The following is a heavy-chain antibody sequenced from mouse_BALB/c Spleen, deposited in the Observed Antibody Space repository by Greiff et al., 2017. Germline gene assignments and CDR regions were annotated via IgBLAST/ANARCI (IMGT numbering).Heavy chain of an antibody. D-gene: IGHD2-4*01. CDR3: ARRRYYDYDGAFAY. J-gene: IGHJ3*01. CDR2: INPDSSTI. CDR1: GFDFSRYW. V-gene: IGHV4-1*02. Sequence: DVKLQESGGGLVQPGGSLKLSCAASGFDFSRYWMSWVRQAPGKGLEWIGEINPDSSTINYTPSLKDKFIISRDNAKNTLYLQMSKVRSEDTALYYCARRRYYDYDGAFAYWGQGTLVTVSA.